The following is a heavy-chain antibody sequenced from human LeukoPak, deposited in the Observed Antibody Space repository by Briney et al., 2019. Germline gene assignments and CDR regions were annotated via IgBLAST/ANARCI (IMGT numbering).Heavy chain of an antibody. CDR1: GGSISSGGYY. Sequence: PSQTLSLTCTVSGGSISSGGYYWSWIRQHPGKGLEWIGYIYYSGSTYYNPSLKSRVTISVDTSKNQFSLKLSSVTAADTAVYYCARQGRITMVRGVISGNWFDPWGQGTLVTVSS. CDR3: ARQGRITMVRGVISGNWFDP. V-gene: IGHV4-31*03. J-gene: IGHJ5*02. CDR2: IYYSGST. D-gene: IGHD3-10*01.